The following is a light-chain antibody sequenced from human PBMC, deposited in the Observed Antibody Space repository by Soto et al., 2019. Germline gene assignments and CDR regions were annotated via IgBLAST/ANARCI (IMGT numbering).Light chain of an antibody. CDR2: GAS. CDR3: QQYGSSPYT. CDR1: QSVRSRY. Sequence: EIVLTQSPGTLSLSPGERATLSCRASQSVRSRYLAWYQQKPGQAPRLLIYGASSRATGIPDRFSGSGSGTDFTLTISRLEPEDFAVYYCQQYGSSPYTFGLGTKVDIK. V-gene: IGKV3-20*01. J-gene: IGKJ2*01.